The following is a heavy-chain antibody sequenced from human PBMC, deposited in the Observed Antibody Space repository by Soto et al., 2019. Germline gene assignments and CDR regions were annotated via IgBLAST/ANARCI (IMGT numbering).Heavy chain of an antibody. CDR3: ARDFLVPAARDGMDV. J-gene: IGHJ6*02. CDR1: GFTVSSNY. D-gene: IGHD2-2*01. Sequence: PGGSLRLSCAASGFTVSSNYMSWVRQAPGKGLEWVSVIYSGGSTYYADSVKGRFTISRDNFKNTLYLQMNSLRAEDTAVYYCARDFLVPAARDGMDVWGQGTTVTVS. CDR2: IYSGGST. V-gene: IGHV3-53*01.